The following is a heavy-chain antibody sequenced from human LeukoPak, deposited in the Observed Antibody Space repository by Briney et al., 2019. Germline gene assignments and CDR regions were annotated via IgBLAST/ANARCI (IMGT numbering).Heavy chain of an antibody. CDR1: GYTFTGYY. V-gene: IGHV1-2*06. CDR3: ARGGVTIFGVVIKSGFFDI. Sequence: EASVKVSCEASGYTFTGYYMHWVRQAPGQGLEWMGRINPNSGGTNYAQKFQGRVTMTRDTSISTAYMELSRLRSDDTAVYYCARGGVTIFGVVIKSGFFDIWGQGTMVIVSS. J-gene: IGHJ3*02. CDR2: INPNSGGT. D-gene: IGHD3-3*01.